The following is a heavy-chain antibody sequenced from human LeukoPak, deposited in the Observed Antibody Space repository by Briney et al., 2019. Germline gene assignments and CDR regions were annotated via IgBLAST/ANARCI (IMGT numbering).Heavy chain of an antibody. J-gene: IGHJ1*01. D-gene: IGHD3-16*01. CDR1: EFSVGSNY. Sequence: GGSLRLSCAASEFSVGSNYMTWVRQAPGKGLEWVSGISPSGDILYYADSVKGQFTSSRDNSKNPVSLQMNILRAEDTAVYYCAKDDAWGRFQHWGQGTLVTVSS. CDR3: AKDDAWGRFQH. CDR2: ISPSGDIL. V-gene: IGHV3-23*01.